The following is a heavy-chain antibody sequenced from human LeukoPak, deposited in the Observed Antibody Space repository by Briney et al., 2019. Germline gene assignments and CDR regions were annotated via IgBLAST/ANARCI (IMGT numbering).Heavy chain of an antibody. CDR3: AKDVSKWGYYYNMDV. J-gene: IGHJ6*03. Sequence: GSLRLSFAASGFSFYYYAMHWVRPVPGKGLEWVSLIIGDGGSTHYADSLKGRFTISRDNSKNSLFLQMNSLRSEDTALYYCAKDVSKWGYYYNMDVWGQGTTVTVSS. V-gene: IGHV3-43*02. CDR1: GFSFYYYA. D-gene: IGHD2-8*01. CDR2: IIGDGGST.